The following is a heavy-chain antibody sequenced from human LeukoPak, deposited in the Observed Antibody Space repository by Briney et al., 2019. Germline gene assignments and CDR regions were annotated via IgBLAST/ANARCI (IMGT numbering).Heavy chain of an antibody. Sequence: GGSPKLSCAASGFRSSDYYMSWIRQVPGRGLEWLAYLSGNTPTIYYADSVKGRFTISRDNDKNSLYLHMNSLRAEDTAMYYCARDHNNWNYGVIDLWGQGTLVSVSS. J-gene: IGHJ5*02. V-gene: IGHV3-11*04. CDR2: LSGNTPTI. CDR1: GFRSSDYY. CDR3: ARDHNNWNYGVIDL. D-gene: IGHD1-7*01.